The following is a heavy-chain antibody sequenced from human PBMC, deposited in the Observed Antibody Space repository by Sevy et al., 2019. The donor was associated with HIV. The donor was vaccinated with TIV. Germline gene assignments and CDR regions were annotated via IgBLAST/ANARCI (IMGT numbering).Heavy chain of an antibody. CDR1: GYTLTDLS. Sequence: ASVKVSCKVSGYTLTDLSMHWVRQAPGKGLEWMGGFDPEDGETIYAQKFQGRVTMTEDTSTDTAYMELSSLRSEDTAVYYCATDTNPAVAGPGGSYYGWFDPWGQGTLVTVSS. V-gene: IGHV1-24*01. D-gene: IGHD1-26*01. CDR2: FDPEDGET. J-gene: IGHJ5*02. CDR3: ATDTNPAVAGPGGSYYGWFDP.